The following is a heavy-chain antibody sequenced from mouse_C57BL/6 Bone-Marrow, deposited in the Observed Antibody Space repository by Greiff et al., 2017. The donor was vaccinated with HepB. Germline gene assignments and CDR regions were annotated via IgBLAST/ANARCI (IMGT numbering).Heavy chain of an antibody. CDR2: INPSSGYT. J-gene: IGHJ3*01. CDR1: GYTFTSYW. D-gene: IGHD3-2*02. V-gene: IGHV1-7*01. CDR3: ARSASDSSGYLAWYAY. Sequence: VKLVESGAELAKPGASVKLSCKASGYTFTSYWMHWVKQRPGQGLEWIGYINPSSGYTKYNQKFKDKATLTADKSSSTAYMQLSSLTYEDSAVYYCARSASDSSGYLAWYAYWGQGTLVTVSA.